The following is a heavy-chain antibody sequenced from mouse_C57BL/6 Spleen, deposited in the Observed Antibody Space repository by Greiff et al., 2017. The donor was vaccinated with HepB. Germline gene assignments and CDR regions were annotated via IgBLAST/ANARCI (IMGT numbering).Heavy chain of an antibody. CDR1: GFTFSDYY. J-gene: IGHJ1*03. CDR3: ARRFEGDGYSTWYFDV. D-gene: IGHD2-3*01. Sequence: EVQVVESGGGLVQPGGSLKLSCAASGFTFSDYYMYWVRQTPEKRLEWVAYISNGGGSTYYPDTVKGRFTISRDNAKNTLYLQMSRLKSEDTAMYHCARRFEGDGYSTWYFDVWGTGTTVTVSS. CDR2: ISNGGGST. V-gene: IGHV5-12*01.